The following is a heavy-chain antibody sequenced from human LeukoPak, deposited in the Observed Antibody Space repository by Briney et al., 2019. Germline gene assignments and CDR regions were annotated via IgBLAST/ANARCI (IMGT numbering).Heavy chain of an antibody. J-gene: IGHJ4*02. CDR3: ARGVQLWLYFDH. Sequence: SETLSLTCAVPGGSISISNWWSWVRQPPGKGLEWIGEIYHSGSTNYNPSLKSRVTISVDKSKNQFSLKLSSVTAADTAVYYCARGVQLWLYFDHWGQGTLVTVSS. V-gene: IGHV4-4*02. CDR1: GGSISISNW. CDR2: IYHSGST. D-gene: IGHD5-18*01.